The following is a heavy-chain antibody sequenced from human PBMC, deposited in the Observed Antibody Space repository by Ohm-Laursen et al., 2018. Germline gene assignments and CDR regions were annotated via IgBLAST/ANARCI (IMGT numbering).Heavy chain of an antibody. D-gene: IGHD3-3*01. CDR3: ARDVPTIFGVAPKGYYYYGMDV. J-gene: IGHJ6*02. Sequence: SETLSLTCTVSGGSISGYYWSWIRQTAGKGLEWIGRIHSSGSTNYSPSLKSRVTISVDTSKNQFSLKLSSVTAADTAVYYCARDVPTIFGVAPKGYYYYGMDVWGQGTTVTVSS. CDR1: GGSISGYY. V-gene: IGHV4-4*07. CDR2: IHSSGST.